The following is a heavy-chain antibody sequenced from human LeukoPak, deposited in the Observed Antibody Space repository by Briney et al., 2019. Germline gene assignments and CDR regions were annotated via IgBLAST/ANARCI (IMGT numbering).Heavy chain of an antibody. CDR2: IYYSGST. V-gene: IGHV4-39*02. Sequence: PSETLSLTCTVSGGSISSSSYYWGWIRQPPGKGLEWIGSIYYSGSTYYNPSLKSRVTISVDTSKNQFSLKLSSVTAADTAVYYCARERPPTGTTFAFDIWGQGTMVTVSS. CDR1: GGSISSSSYY. J-gene: IGHJ3*02. D-gene: IGHD4-11*01. CDR3: ARERPPTGTTFAFDI.